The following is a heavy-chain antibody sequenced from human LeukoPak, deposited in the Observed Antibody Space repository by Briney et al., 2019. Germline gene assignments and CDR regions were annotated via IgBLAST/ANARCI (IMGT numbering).Heavy chain of an antibody. J-gene: IGHJ4*02. V-gene: IGHV3-23*01. CDR3: AKGHYYGSGSLDY. CDR1: GFIFSSYA. D-gene: IGHD3-10*01. CDR2: ISRGGGST. Sequence: GGSLRLSCAASGFIFSSYAMSWVRQAPGKGLEWVSAISRGGGSTYHADSVKGRFAISRDNSKNTLYLQMTSLRAEDTAVYYCAKGHYYGSGSLDYWGQGTLVTVSS.